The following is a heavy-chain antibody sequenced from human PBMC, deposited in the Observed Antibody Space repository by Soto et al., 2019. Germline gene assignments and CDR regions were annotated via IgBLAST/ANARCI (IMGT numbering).Heavy chain of an antibody. CDR2: ISFEGNTQ. V-gene: IGHV3-30*05. D-gene: IGHD1-1*01. J-gene: IGHJ6*02. Sequence: QVQLVESGGGVGQPGRSLRLSCAASGFTLSRYGMHWVRQAPGKGLEWVAVISFEGNTQYYADSVKGRFTISRDNSKDTLSLQIHSLRPEDTVVYYCARGAEHQLLSRDYFYGMDVWGQGTTVSVSS. CDR1: GFTLSRYG. CDR3: ARGAEHQLLSRDYFYGMDV.